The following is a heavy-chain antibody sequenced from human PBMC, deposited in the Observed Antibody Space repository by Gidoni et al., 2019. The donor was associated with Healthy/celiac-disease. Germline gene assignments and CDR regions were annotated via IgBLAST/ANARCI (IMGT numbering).Heavy chain of an antibody. D-gene: IGHD2-15*01. CDR1: GGSFSGYY. CDR2: INHSGST. Sequence: QVQLQQWGAGLLKPSETLSLTCAVYGGSFSGYYWSWIRQPPGKGLEWIGEINHSGSTNYNPSLKSRVTISVDTSKNQFSLKLSSVTAADTAVYYCAIKRYCSGGSCYQLDYWGQGTLVTVSS. V-gene: IGHV4-34*01. J-gene: IGHJ4*02. CDR3: AIKRYCSGGSCYQLDY.